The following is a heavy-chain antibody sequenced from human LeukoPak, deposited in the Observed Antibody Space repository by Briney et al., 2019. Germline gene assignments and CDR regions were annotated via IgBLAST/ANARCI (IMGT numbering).Heavy chain of an antibody. J-gene: IGHJ4*02. V-gene: IGHV3-23*01. CDR2: ITGSGSGI. CDR1: GFTFSNYA. Sequence: GGSLRLSCAASGFTFSNYAMSWVRQAPGKGLERVSAITGSGSGIYYADSMKSRFTISRDNSKNTLYLQINSLRAEDTAVYYCAKWGDYDVLTGYYVSDYWGQGTLVTVSS. CDR3: AKWGDYDVLTGYYVSDY. D-gene: IGHD3-9*01.